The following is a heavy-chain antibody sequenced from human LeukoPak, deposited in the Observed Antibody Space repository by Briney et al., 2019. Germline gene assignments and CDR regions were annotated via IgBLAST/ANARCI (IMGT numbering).Heavy chain of an antibody. V-gene: IGHV1-69*05. CDR2: IIPIFGTA. J-gene: IGHJ4*02. CDR1: GGTFSSYA. D-gene: IGHD5-18*01. Sequence: GASVKVSCKASGGTFSSYAISWVRQAPGQGLEWMGGIIPIFGTANYAQKFQGRVTITTDESTSTAYMELSSLRSEDTAVYYCARDRAHTAMVPHPTWYFDYWGQGTLVTVSS. CDR3: ARDRAHTAMVPHPTWYFDY.